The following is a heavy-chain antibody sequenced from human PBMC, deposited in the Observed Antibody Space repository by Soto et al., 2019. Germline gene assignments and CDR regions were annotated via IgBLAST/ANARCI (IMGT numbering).Heavy chain of an antibody. Sequence: EVQLVESGGGLILPGGSLRLSCAASGFTVSDYYMNWVRQAPGQGLEWVAVLYIGGPTYYADSVRGRFTISRDISKNTLYLQMNNLSGEDTALYYCARGYWAGGMNVWGQGTTVTVSS. CDR3: ARGYWAGGMNV. V-gene: IGHV3-53*01. D-gene: IGHD1-26*01. CDR2: LYIGGPT. CDR1: GFTVSDYY. J-gene: IGHJ6*02.